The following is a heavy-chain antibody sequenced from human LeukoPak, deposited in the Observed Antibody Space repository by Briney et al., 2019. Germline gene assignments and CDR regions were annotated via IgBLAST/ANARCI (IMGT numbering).Heavy chain of an antibody. CDR1: GGSISSYY. J-gene: IGHJ4*02. CDR3: ARGNGDYFDY. Sequence: SETLSLTCTVSGGSISSYYWSWIRQPPGKGLEWIGYIYYSGSTNYNPSLKSRVTISVYTSKNQFSLKLSSVTAADTAVYYCARGNGDYFDYWGQGTLVTVSS. V-gene: IGHV4-59*01. CDR2: IYYSGST. D-gene: IGHD4-17*01.